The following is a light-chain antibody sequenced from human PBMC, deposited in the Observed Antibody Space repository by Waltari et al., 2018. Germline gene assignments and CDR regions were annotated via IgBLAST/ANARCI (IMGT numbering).Light chain of an antibody. CDR2: RNN. Sequence: QSVLTQPPSASGTPGQRVTISCSGSSSNIGSNYVYWYQQLPGTAPKLLIYRNNQWPSGVPDRFSGSKSGTSASLAISGRRSEDEADYYCAAWDDSLSGPVFGGGTKLTVL. CDR3: AAWDDSLSGPV. J-gene: IGLJ2*01. CDR1: SSNIGSNY. V-gene: IGLV1-47*01.